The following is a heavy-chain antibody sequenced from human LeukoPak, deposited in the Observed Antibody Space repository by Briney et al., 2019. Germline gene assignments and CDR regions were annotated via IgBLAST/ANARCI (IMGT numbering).Heavy chain of an antibody. J-gene: IGHJ5*02. V-gene: IGHV4-61*02. CDR3: AGGPGYCRSTSCYAGGWFDP. Sequence: SETLSLTCTVSGGSISSGSYHWSWIRQPAGKGLEWIGRIYTSGSTNYNPSLKSRVTISVDTSKNQFSLKLSSVTAADTAVYYCAGGPGYCRSTSCYAGGWFDPWGQGTLVTVSS. CDR2: IYTSGST. CDR1: GGSISSGSYH. D-gene: IGHD2-2*01.